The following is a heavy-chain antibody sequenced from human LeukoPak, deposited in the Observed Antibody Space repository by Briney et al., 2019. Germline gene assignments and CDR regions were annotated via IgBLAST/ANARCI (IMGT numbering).Heavy chain of an antibody. CDR3: ARDHRAANY. D-gene: IGHD6-25*01. V-gene: IGHV3-48*01. CDR1: GFTFSTYS. J-gene: IGHJ4*02. CDR2: ISSSSSTI. Sequence: GGSLRLSCAASGFTFSTYSMNWVRQAPGKGLEWVSYISSSSSTIYYADSVKGRFTISRDNAKNSLYLQMNSLRAEDTAVYYCARDHRAANYWGQGTLVTVSS.